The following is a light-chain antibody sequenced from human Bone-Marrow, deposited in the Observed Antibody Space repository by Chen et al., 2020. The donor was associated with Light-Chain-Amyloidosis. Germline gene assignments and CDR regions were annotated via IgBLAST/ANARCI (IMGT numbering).Light chain of an antibody. J-gene: IGKJ3*01. CDR1: QSLLYRSSNKNF. Sequence: DIVMTQSPDSLAVSLGERATINCKSSQSLLYRSSNKNFLAWYQQKPGQPPKLLIYCASTRESGVPDRFSGSGSETDFTLSISSLQAEDVAVYYCQQYYDTPITFGPGTKVDIK. CDR2: CAS. V-gene: IGKV4-1*01. CDR3: QQYYDTPIT.